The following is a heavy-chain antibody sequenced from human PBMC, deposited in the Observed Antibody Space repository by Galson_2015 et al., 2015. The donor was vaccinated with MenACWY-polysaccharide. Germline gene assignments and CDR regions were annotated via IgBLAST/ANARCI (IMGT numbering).Heavy chain of an antibody. D-gene: IGHD2-8*01. CDR3: TRHGGCTNGVCSHY. CDR1: GFTFSSYG. V-gene: IGHV3-30*03. J-gene: IGHJ4*02. Sequence: SLRLSCAASGFTFSSYGMHWVRQAPGKGLEWVAVISYDGSNKYYADSVKGRFTISRDDSKNTAYLQMNSLKTEDTAVYYCTRHGGCTNGVCSHYWGQGTLVTVSS. CDR2: ISYDGSNK.